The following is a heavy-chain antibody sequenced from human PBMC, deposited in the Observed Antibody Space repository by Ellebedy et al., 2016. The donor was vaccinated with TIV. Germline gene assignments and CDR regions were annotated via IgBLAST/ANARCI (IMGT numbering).Heavy chain of an antibody. V-gene: IGHV4-31*03. CDR2: IYYSGST. D-gene: IGHD2-8*02. CDR3: ALRAPRGYWD. CDR1: GGSISSGGYY. J-gene: IGHJ4*02. Sequence: MPSETLSLTCTVSGGSISSGGYYWSWIRQHPGKGLEWIGYIYYSGSTYYNPSLKSRVTISVDTSKNQFSLKLSSVTAADTAVYYCALRAPRGYWDWGQGTLVTVSS.